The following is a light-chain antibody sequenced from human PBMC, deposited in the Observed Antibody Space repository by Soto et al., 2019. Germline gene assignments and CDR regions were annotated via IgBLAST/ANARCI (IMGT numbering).Light chain of an antibody. Sequence: QSVLTQPPSMSGAPGQRVTSSCTGSSSNIGAGYDVHWYEQHPGTAPKLLIFDNNNRPSEVPDRFSGSKSDTSASLAITGLEAEYEADYYCQSFYTSLRGFVVFGGGTKLAAL. CDR3: QSFYTSLRGFVV. CDR1: SSNIGAGYD. V-gene: IGLV1-40*01. CDR2: DNN. J-gene: IGLJ2*01.